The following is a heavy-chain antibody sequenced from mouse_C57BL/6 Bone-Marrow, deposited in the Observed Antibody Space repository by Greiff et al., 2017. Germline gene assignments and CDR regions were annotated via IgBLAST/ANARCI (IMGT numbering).Heavy chain of an antibody. V-gene: IGHV1-50*01. CDR3: AREGRRLPFAY. CDR1: GYTFTSYW. D-gene: IGHD3-2*02. J-gene: IGHJ3*01. CDR2: IDPSDSST. Sequence: VQLQQPGAELVKPGASVKLSCKASGYTFTSYWMQWVKQRPGQGLEWIGEIDPSDSSTNYNQKFKGKATLTVDTSSSTAYMQLSSLTSEDSAVYYCAREGRRLPFAYWGQGTLVTVSA.